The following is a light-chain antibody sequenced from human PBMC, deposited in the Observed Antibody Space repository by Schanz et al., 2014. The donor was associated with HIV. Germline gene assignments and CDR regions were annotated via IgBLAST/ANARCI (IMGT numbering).Light chain of an antibody. J-gene: IGLJ2*01. CDR1: SSNIGNNH. CDR2: RNN. CDR3: QSYDSGLSGIL. Sequence: QSVLTQPPSVSAAPGQKVTISCSGSSSNIGNNHVSWYQQFPGTAPKLLIYRNNQRPSGVPDRFSGSKSGTSASLAITGLQAEDEADYYCQSYDSGLSGILFGGGTKLTVL. V-gene: IGLV1-51*02.